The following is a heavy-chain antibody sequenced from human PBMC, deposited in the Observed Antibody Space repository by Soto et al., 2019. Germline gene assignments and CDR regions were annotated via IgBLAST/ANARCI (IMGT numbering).Heavy chain of an antibody. CDR2: IYYSGST. D-gene: IGHD2-21*02. CDR3: ARETDGDFDY. Sequence: SETLSLTCTVSGGSISSYYWSWIRQPPGKGLEWIGYIYYSGSTNYNPSLKSRVTISVDTSKNQFSLKLSSVTAADTAVYYCARETDGDFDYWGQGTLVTVSS. V-gene: IGHV4-59*01. J-gene: IGHJ4*02. CDR1: GGSISSYY.